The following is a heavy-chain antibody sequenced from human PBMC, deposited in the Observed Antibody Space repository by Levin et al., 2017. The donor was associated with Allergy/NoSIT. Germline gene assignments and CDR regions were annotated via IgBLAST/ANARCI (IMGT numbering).Heavy chain of an antibody. D-gene: IGHD5-24*01. CDR3: AKDGRWLQLFLINYYFDY. CDR1: GFTFSSYG. Sequence: GESLKISCAASGFTFSSYGMHWVRQAPGKGLEWVAVISYDGSNKYYADSVKGRFTISRDNSKNTLYLQMNSLRAEDTAVYYCAKDGRWLQLFLINYYFDYWGQGTLVTVSS. V-gene: IGHV3-30*18. CDR2: ISYDGSNK. J-gene: IGHJ4*02.